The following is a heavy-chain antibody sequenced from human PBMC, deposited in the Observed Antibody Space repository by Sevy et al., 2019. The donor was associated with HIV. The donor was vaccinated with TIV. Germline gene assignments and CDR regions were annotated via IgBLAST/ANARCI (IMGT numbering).Heavy chain of an antibody. CDR1: GFTFSNYA. Sequence: GGSLRLSCAASGFTFSNYALTWVRQAPGKGLEWISGISGGGGSTYYADSVKGLFTISRDNSKNTFYLQMNSLRVEDTAVYFCAKGNSDFWSGFRYFDLWGRGTLVTVSS. J-gene: IGHJ2*01. CDR2: ISGGGGST. CDR3: AKGNSDFWSGFRYFDL. V-gene: IGHV3-23*01. D-gene: IGHD3-3*01.